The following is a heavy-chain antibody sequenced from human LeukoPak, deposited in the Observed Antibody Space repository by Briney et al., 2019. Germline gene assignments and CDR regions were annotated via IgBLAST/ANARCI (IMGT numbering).Heavy chain of an antibody. CDR2: INDDGSDT. CDR1: GFTFKLYW. D-gene: IGHD3-22*01. Sequence: SGGSLRLSCAASGFTFKLYWMHWVRQVPGKRPVWVSRINDDGSDTIYADSVRGRFTISRDDAKNTVYLQMNNLRAEDTAVYYCARAPLYYYDSSGYGDYWGQGTLVTVSS. V-gene: IGHV3-74*01. CDR3: ARAPLYYYDSSGYGDY. J-gene: IGHJ4*02.